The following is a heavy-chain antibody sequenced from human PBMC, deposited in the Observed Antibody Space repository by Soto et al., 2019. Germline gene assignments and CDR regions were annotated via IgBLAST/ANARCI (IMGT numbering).Heavy chain of an antibody. CDR1: GFTVSSNY. D-gene: IGHD2-2*01. V-gene: IGHV3-66*01. CDR2: IYSGGST. Sequence: GGSLRLSCAASGFTVSSNYMSWVRQAPGKGLEWVSVIYSGGSTYYADSVKGRFTISRDNSKNTLYLQMNSLRAEDTAVYYCARAVVAVGAVWAAPLVVPAAIGFDYWGQGTLVTVSS. J-gene: IGHJ4*02. CDR3: ARAVVAVGAVWAAPLVVPAAIGFDY.